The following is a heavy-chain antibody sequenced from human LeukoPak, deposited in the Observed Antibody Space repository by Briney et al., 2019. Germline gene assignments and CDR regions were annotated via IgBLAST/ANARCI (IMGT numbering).Heavy chain of an antibody. Sequence: PGGSLRLSCAASGFTVSSNYMSWVRQAPGKGLEWVSVIYSGGSTYYADSVKGRFTISRDNSKNTLYLQMNSLRAGDTAVYYCARAPPGTIFSMDVWGKGTTVTISS. D-gene: IGHD3-9*01. J-gene: IGHJ6*03. CDR2: IYSGGST. CDR3: ARAPPGTIFSMDV. CDR1: GFTVSSNY. V-gene: IGHV3-53*01.